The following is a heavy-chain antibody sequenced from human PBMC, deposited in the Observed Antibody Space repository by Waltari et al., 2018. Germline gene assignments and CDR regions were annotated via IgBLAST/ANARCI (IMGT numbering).Heavy chain of an antibody. D-gene: IGHD3-22*01. J-gene: IGHJ2*01. CDR1: GGSISSYY. CDR3: ARGGHSSGYPTYFDL. CDR2: IYYSGST. Sequence: QVQLQESGPGLVKPSETLSLTCTVSGGSISSYYWSWIRQPPGKGLEWIGYIYYSGSTNYTPSLMIRVTISVDTSKNQFSLKLSSLTAADTAVYYCARGGHSSGYPTYFDLWGRGTLVTVSS. V-gene: IGHV4-59*01.